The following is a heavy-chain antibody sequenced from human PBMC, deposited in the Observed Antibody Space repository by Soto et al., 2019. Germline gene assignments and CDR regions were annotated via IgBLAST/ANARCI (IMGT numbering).Heavy chain of an antibody. CDR2: IWYDGSNK. CDR3: AREFRAMALDY. D-gene: IGHD5-18*01. Sequence: QVQLVESGGGVVQPGRSLRLSCAASGFTFSSYGMHWVRQAPDKGLEWVAVIWYDGSNKYYADSVKGRFTISRDNSKNTLYLQMNSLRAEDTAVYYWAREFRAMALDYWGQGTLVTVSS. J-gene: IGHJ4*02. CDR1: GFTFSSYG. V-gene: IGHV3-33*01.